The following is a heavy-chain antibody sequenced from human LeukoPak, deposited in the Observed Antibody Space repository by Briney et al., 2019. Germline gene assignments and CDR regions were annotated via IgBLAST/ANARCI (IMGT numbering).Heavy chain of an antibody. CDR2: IYTSGST. Sequence: SETLSLTCAVYGGSFSGYYWSWIRQPAGKGLEWIGRIYTSGSTNYNPSLKSRVTMSVDTSKNQFSLKLSSVTAADTAVYYCARGSRGSGWRPYFDYWGQGTLVTVSS. CDR1: GGSFSGYY. V-gene: IGHV4-59*10. D-gene: IGHD6-19*01. CDR3: ARGSRGSGWRPYFDY. J-gene: IGHJ4*02.